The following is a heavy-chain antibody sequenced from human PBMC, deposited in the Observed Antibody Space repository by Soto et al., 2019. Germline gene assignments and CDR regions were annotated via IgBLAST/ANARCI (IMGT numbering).Heavy chain of an antibody. J-gene: IGHJ5*02. Sequence: SETLSLTCTVSGDSVSSATYYWSWIRQPPWKSLEWIGSIHYSGSTNYNPSLRSLVIMSVYTFKNQFSLNLSSVTAADTAVYDCERDRGTANKHMCLEPWGHGILVTVSS. CDR3: ERDRGTANKHMCLEP. D-gene: IGHD3-10*01. V-gene: IGHV4-61*01. CDR1: GDSVSSATYY. CDR2: IHYSGST.